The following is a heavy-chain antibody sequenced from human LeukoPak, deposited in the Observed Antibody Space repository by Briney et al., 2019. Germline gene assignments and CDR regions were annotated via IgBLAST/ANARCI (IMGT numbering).Heavy chain of an antibody. CDR3: AKYVSTGWFDP. D-gene: IGHD5/OR15-5a*01. J-gene: IGHJ5*02. CDR1: GASVSTYY. Sequence: SETLSLTCTVSGASVSTYYWSWIRQSPGKGLEWIGSIYYSGSTNYNPSLKSRVTISVDTSENQFSLKLSSVTAADTAVYYCAKYVSTGWFDPWGQGTLVTVSS. V-gene: IGHV4-59*08. CDR2: IYYSGST.